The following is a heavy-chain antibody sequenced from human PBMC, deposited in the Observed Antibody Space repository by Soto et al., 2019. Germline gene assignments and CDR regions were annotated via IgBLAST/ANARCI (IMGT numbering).Heavy chain of an antibody. Sequence: SETLSLTCAVYGGSFSGYYWSWIRQPPGKGLEWIGEINHSGSTNYNPSLKSRVTISVDTSKNQFSLKLSSVTAADTAVYYCARGDPSYDYIWGSYRYHNWFDPWGQGTLVTVSS. CDR3: ARGDPSYDYIWGSYRYHNWFDP. D-gene: IGHD3-16*02. CDR1: GGSFSGYY. J-gene: IGHJ5*02. V-gene: IGHV4-34*01. CDR2: INHSGST.